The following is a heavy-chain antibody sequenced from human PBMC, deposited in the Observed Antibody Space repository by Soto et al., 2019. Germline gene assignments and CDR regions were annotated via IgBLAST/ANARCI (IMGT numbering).Heavy chain of an antibody. D-gene: IGHD5-12*01. CDR1: GFTFSSYG. CDR3: AKEANGGYDYWYFDY. CDR2: ISYDGSNK. V-gene: IGHV3-30*18. J-gene: IGHJ4*02. Sequence: QVQLVESGGGVVQPGRSLRLSCAASGFTFSSYGMHWVRQAPGKGLEWVAVISYDGSNKYYADSVKGRFTISRDNSKNTLDLEMNSLRAEDTAVYYCAKEANGGYDYWYFDYWGQGTLVTVSS.